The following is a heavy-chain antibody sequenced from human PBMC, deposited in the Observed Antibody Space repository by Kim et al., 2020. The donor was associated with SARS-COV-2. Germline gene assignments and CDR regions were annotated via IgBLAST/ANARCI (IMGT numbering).Heavy chain of an antibody. CDR3: ASGVTRVFGC. Sequence: TYLNPSLKSRVTISVDTSKNQFSLKLSSVTAADTAVYYCASGVTRVFGCWGQGTLVTVSS. CDR2: T. J-gene: IGHJ4*02. V-gene: IGHV4-39*01. D-gene: IGHD2-21*02.